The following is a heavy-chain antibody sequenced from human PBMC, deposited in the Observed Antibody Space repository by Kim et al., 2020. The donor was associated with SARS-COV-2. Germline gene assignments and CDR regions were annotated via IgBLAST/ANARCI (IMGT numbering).Heavy chain of an antibody. D-gene: IGHD2-8*01. CDR3: VKDRLEWQ. Sequence: GGSLRLSCAASGFNFRGYWMHWVRQVPGKGLVWVSRINGDGSLTNYADSVKGRFTISKDNPKNTLSLQMNSLRVEYTAVYYCVKDRLEWQWGQGTLVSVSS. V-gene: IGHV3-74*01. J-gene: IGHJ4*02. CDR1: GFNFRGYW. CDR2: INGDGSLT.